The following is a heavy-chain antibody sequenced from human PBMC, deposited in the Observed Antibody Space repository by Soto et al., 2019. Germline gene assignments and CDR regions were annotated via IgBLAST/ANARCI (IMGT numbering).Heavy chain of an antibody. Sequence: PSETLSLTCTVSGGSISSYYWSWIRQPPGKGLELIGYIYYIGSTNYNPSLKGRVTIPVGTSKNLFFLKLSSVTVVETAVYYCARETAGSIYRMDVWGQGTTVTVSS. D-gene: IGHD6-13*01. CDR2: IYYIGST. J-gene: IGHJ6*02. V-gene: IGHV4-59*01. CDR3: ARETAGSIYRMDV. CDR1: GGSISSYY.